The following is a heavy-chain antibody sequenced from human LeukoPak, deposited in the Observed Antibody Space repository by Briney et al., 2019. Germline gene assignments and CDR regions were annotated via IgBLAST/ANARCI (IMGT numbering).Heavy chain of an antibody. J-gene: IGHJ4*02. Sequence: GGSLRLSCAASGFTFSSYAMHWVRQAPGKGLEWVSAISGSGGSTYYADSVKGRFTISRDNSKNTLYLQMNSLRAEDTAVYYCAKDRGGASSYYYFDYWGQGTLVTVSS. V-gene: IGHV3-23*01. D-gene: IGHD2-2*01. CDR3: AKDRGGASSYYYFDY. CDR2: ISGSGGST. CDR1: GFTFSSYA.